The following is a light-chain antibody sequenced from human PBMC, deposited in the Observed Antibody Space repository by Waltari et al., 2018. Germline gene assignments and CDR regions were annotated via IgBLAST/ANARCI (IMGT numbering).Light chain of an antibody. J-gene: IGLJ3*02. CDR3: AAWDSSLSAWV. CDR2: RNS. Sequence: QSVLTQPPSASGTPGQRVTISCSGSSSTLGRNPVYWYQHLPGTAPKVLIYRNSQRPSGVPDRFSGSKSGTSASLAMSGLRSEDEADYYCAAWDSSLSAWVFGGGTKLTVL. V-gene: IGLV1-47*01. CDR1: SSTLGRNP.